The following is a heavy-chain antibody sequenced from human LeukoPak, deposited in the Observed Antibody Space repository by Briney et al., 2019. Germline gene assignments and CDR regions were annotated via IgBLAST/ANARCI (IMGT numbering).Heavy chain of an antibody. D-gene: IGHD3-16*01. V-gene: IGHV3-48*01. CDR2: ISSSSSTI. J-gene: IGHJ6*02. Sequence: GGSLRLSCVASGFTVSNYAMSWVRQAPGKGLEWVSYISSSSSTIYYADSVKGRFTISRDNAKNSLYLQMNSLRAEDTAVYFCARGGGLGVWGQGATVTVSS. CDR3: ARGGGLGV. CDR1: GFTVSNYA.